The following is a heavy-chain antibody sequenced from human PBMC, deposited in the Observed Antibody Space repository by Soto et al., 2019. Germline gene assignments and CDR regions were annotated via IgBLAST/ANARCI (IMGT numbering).Heavy chain of an antibody. D-gene: IGHD3-16*01. V-gene: IGHV3-30-3*01. Sequence: SLRLSCAASGFTFSSYAMHWVRQAPGKGLEWVAVISYDGSNKYYADSVKGRFTISRDNSKNTLYLQMNSLRAEDTAVYYCAIATITYLLPDNRAQRTLDTGSS. CDR3: AIATITYLLPDN. J-gene: IGHJ4*02. CDR2: ISYDGSNK. CDR1: GFTFSSYA.